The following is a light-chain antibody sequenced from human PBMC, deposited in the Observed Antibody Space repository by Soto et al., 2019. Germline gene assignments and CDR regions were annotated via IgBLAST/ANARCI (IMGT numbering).Light chain of an antibody. CDR2: GAS. CDR1: QPVSSSY. Sequence: EIVLTQSPGILSLSPGERATLSCRASQPVSSSYLAWYQQKPGQAPRLLIYGASTRATGIPDRFSGSGSGTDFTLTISRLEPEGFAVYYCQQCGISTWPFGQGTKVDIK. CDR3: QQCGISTWP. J-gene: IGKJ1*01. V-gene: IGKV3-20*01.